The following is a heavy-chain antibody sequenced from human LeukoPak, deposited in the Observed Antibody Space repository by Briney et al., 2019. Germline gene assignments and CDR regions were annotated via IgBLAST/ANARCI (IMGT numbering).Heavy chain of an antibody. CDR1: GFAFSSYA. D-gene: IGHD3-16*01. J-gene: IGHJ6*03. Sequence: GGSLRLSCATSGFAFSSYAMSWVRQAPGKGLEWVSGITGSGGGTYYASSVKGRFTISRDNSKNTLYLQMKSLRADDTAVYYCAKGLRTGVGPYMGYHYYMDVWGKGATVTVSS. CDR3: AKGLRTGVGPYMGYHYYMDV. V-gene: IGHV3-23*01. CDR2: ITGSGGGT.